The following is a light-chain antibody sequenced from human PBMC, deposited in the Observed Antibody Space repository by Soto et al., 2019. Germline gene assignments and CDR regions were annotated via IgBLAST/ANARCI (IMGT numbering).Light chain of an antibody. V-gene: IGKV3-11*01. J-gene: IGKJ5*01. CDR2: DTP. Sequence: EIVLTQSPGTLSLSPGKRATLSCRASQSVSNFLAWYQQKPGQAPRLLIYDTPSRATGIPARFSGSGSGTDISLTIYNLYSVDFAVYYCQQRSNWPITFGQGTRLEIK. CDR3: QQRSNWPIT. CDR1: QSVSNF.